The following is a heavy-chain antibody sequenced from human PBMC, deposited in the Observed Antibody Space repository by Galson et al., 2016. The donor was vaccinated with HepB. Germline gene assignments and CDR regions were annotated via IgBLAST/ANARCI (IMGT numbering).Heavy chain of an antibody. J-gene: IGHJ4*02. CDR3: AKAQEPTGQYSSRYYRFDY. CDR1: GFTFSSYD. Sequence: SLRLSCAASGFTFSSYDINWVRQAPGKGLEWVSGISGSGIGTYYADSVKGRFTISRDESKNTLYLQMNSLRAEDTAVYFCAKAQEPTGQYSSRYYRFDYWGQGNLVTVSA. V-gene: IGHV3-23*01. D-gene: IGHD6-19*01. CDR2: ISGSGIGT.